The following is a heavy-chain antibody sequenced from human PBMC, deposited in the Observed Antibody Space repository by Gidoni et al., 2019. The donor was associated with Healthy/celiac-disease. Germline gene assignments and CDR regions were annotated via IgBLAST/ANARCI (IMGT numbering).Heavy chain of an antibody. D-gene: IGHD6-13*01. V-gene: IGHV4-59*01. CDR1: GGSISSYY. CDR2: SYYSGST. Sequence: QVQLQESGPGLVKPSETLSLTCTVSGGSISSYYWSWIRQPPGKGLEWIGDSYYSGSTNYNPSLKSRVTISVDTSKNQFSLKLSSVTAADTAVYYCAREGSSSWYRWFDPWGQGTLVTVSS. CDR3: AREGSSSWYRWFDP. J-gene: IGHJ5*02.